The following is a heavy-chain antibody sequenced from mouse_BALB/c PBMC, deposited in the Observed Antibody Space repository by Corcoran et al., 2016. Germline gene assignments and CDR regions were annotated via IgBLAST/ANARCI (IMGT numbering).Heavy chain of an antibody. Sequence: EVQLQQSGAELVKPGASVKLSCTASGFNIKDTYMHWVKQMPEQGLECIGRIDPANGNTKYDPKFQGKATITADTSSNTAYLQLSSLASEDTAVYYCARWDWYLDVWGAGTTVTVSA. V-gene: IGHV14-3*02. CDR1: GFNIKDTY. CDR2: IDPANGNT. CDR3: ARWDWYLDV. J-gene: IGHJ1*01.